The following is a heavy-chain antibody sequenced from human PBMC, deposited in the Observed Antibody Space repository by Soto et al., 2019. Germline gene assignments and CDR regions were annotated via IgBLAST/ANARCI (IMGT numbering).Heavy chain of an antibody. J-gene: IGHJ6*02. D-gene: IGHD3-3*01. CDR2: IYYSGST. CDR3: ARRTRFYDFWRGPQVGYYYYYGMDV. CDR1: GGSVSSGSYY. V-gene: IGHV4-61*01. Sequence: SETLSLTCTVSGGSVSSGSYYWSWIRQPPGKGLEWIGYIYYSGSTNYNPSLKSRVTISVDTSKNQVSLKLSSVTAADTAVYYCARRTRFYDFWRGPQVGYYYYYGMDVWGQGTTVTVSS.